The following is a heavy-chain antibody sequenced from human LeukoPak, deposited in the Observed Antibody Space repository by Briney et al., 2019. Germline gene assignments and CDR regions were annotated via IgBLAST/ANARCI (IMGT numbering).Heavy chain of an antibody. J-gene: IGHJ5*02. Sequence: SVKVSCKASGGTFSSYAISWVRQAPGQGLEWMGGIIPIFGTANYAQKFQGRVTITADKSTSTAYMELSSLRSEDTAVYYCATLWFGGNWFDPWGQGTLVIVSS. CDR1: GGTFSSYA. D-gene: IGHD3-10*01. CDR3: ATLWFGGNWFDP. CDR2: IIPIFGTA. V-gene: IGHV1-69*06.